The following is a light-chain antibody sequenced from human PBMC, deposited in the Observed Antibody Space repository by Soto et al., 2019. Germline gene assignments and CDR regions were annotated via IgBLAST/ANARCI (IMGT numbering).Light chain of an antibody. CDR3: KKYNDWPPA. J-gene: IGKJ5*01. Sequence: ETVMTQSPATLSLSPGERATLSCRASQSVSSKLVWYQQKPGQAPRFLIYGASTRATGIPARFRGSGSGTEFTLTIDSLQSEDFAVYYCKKYNDWPPAFGGGTQLEIK. CDR2: GAS. V-gene: IGKV3-15*01. CDR1: QSVSSK.